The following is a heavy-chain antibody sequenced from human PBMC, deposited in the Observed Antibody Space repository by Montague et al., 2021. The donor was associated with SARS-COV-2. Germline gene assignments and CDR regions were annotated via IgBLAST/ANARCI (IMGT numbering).Heavy chain of an antibody. CDR3: ARRCTGGGYCHASH. CDR1: GYSISSGYY. J-gene: IGHJ4*02. Sequence: SETLSLTCIVPGYSISSGYYWGWVRQTPGKGLEWLGFIEYSGSTYYNPSLKSRVSISVDTSKSQLSLKVMSVTAADTAVYYCARRCTGGGYCHASHWGQGTLVTVSS. V-gene: IGHV4-38-2*02. D-gene: IGHD2-21*02. CDR2: IEYSGST.